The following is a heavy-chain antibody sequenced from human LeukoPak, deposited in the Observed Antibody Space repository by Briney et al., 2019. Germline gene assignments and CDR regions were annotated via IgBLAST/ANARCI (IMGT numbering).Heavy chain of an antibody. V-gene: IGHV1-18*01. J-gene: IGHJ4*02. CDR3: ARDFYSIAAAGPPDY. Sequence: GASVKVSCKASGYTFTSYGISWVRQAPGQGLEWMGWISAYNGNTNYAQKLQGRVTMTTDTSTSTAYMELRSLRPDDTAVYYCARDFYSIAAAGPPDYWGQGTLVTVSS. CDR1: GYTFTSYG. D-gene: IGHD6-13*01. CDR2: ISAYNGNT.